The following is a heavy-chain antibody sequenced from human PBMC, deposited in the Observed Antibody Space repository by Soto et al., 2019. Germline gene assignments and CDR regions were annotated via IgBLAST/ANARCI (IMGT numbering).Heavy chain of an antibody. D-gene: IGHD3-16*01. J-gene: IGHJ6*03. V-gene: IGHV4-59*11. CDR3: ARDPYYDLIWNYYYMDV. Sequence: QVQLQESSPGLVKPSETLSLSCSVSGGSISGHYWSWVRQTPGKGLEWIGYMYYSGSTNYNPSLKSRVTISVDTSKNHFSLRLTSVTAADTAVYYCARDPYYDLIWNYYYMDVWGKGTTVTVSS. CDR2: MYYSGST. CDR1: GGSISGHY.